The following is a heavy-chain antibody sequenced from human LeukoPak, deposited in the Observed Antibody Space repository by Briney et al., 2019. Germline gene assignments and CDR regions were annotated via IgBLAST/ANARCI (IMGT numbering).Heavy chain of an antibody. CDR2: ISYDGSNK. Sequence: GGSLRLSCAASGFTFSSSGMHWVRQAPVKGLEWVAVISYDGSNKYYADSVKGRFTISRDNSKNTLYLQMNSLRAEDTAVYYCAKCSGGSCYYYGMDVWGQGTTVTVSS. CDR1: GFTFSSSG. V-gene: IGHV3-30*18. CDR3: AKCSGGSCYYYGMDV. J-gene: IGHJ6*02. D-gene: IGHD2-15*01.